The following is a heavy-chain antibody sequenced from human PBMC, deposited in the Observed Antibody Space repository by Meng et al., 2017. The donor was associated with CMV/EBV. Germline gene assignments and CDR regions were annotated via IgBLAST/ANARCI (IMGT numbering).Heavy chain of an antibody. CDR2: IYYSGGT. D-gene: IGHD1-26*01. CDR3: ARDPEWELPLYYFDY. V-gene: IGHV4-39*07. Sequence: SGGSISSSSTYWGWIRQPPGKGLEWIGGIYYSGGTYYNPSLKGRVTISVDTSKNQFSLKLSSVTAADTAVYYCARDPEWELPLYYFDYWGQGTLVTVSS. J-gene: IGHJ4*02. CDR1: GGSISSSSTY.